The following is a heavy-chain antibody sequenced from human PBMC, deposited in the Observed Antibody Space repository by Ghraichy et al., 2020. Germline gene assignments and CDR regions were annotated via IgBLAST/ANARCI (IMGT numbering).Heavy chain of an antibody. V-gene: IGHV3-21*01. CDR2: ISSSRSYI. D-gene: IGHD6-19*01. CDR3: ARVDEEQWLGD. J-gene: IGHJ4*02. Sequence: GESLNISCAASGFSFSSYSMNWVRQAPGKGLEWVSSISSSRSYIYYADSVKGRFTISRDNAKNSLYLQMNSLRAEDTAVYYCARVDEEQWLGDWGQGTLVTVSS. CDR1: GFSFSSYS.